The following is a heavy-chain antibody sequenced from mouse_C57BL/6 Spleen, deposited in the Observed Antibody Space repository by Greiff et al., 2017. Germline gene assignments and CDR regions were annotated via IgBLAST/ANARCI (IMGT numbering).Heavy chain of an antibody. V-gene: IGHV1-15*01. CDR2: IDPETGGT. CDR3: TRRLLLYYFDY. J-gene: IGHJ2*01. D-gene: IGHD2-10*01. CDR1: GYTFTDSE. Sequence: QVQLKQPGAELVRPGASVTLSCTASGYTFTDSEMHWVKQTPVHGLEWIGAIDPETGGTAYNQKFKGKAILTADKASSTAYMERRSLTSEDSAVYYCTRRLLLYYFDYWGQGTTRTVSS.